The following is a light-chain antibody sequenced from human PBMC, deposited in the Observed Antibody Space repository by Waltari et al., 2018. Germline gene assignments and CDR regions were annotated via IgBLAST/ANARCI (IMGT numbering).Light chain of an antibody. J-gene: IGLJ2*01. CDR2: STS. CDR3: LLYYRGSWV. Sequence: QTVVTQEPSLTVSPGGTVTLTCASSTGAVTATYYPNWFQQKPGQSPTSLIYSTSEKHSWTPARFSGSLLGGKATLTLSGVRPEDEADYYCLLYYRGSWVFGGGTKLTVL. V-gene: IGLV7-43*01. CDR1: TGAVTATYY.